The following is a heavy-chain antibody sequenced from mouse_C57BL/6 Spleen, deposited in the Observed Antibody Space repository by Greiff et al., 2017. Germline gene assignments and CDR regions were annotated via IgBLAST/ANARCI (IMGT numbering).Heavy chain of an antibody. Sequence: QVQLQQSGAELVKPGASVKISCKASGYAFSSYWMNWVKQRPGKGLEWIGQIYPGDGDTNYNGKFKGKATLTADKSSSTAYMQLSSLTSEDSAVYFCARRDYYYGSSYGFAYWGQGTLVTVSA. CDR2: IYPGDGDT. D-gene: IGHD1-1*01. J-gene: IGHJ3*01. V-gene: IGHV1-80*01. CDR3: ARRDYYYGSSYGFAY. CDR1: GYAFSSYW.